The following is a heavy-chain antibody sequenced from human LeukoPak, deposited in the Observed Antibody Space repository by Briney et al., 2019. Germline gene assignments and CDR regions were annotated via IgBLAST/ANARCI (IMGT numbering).Heavy chain of an antibody. CDR3: ARDRYGDYTFDY. J-gene: IGHJ4*02. CDR1: GFTVSSNY. V-gene: IGHV3-21*01. D-gene: IGHD4-17*01. Sequence: GGSLRLSCAASGFTVSSNYMSWVRQAPGKGLEWVSSMSTSISYIYYADSVKGRFTISRDNAKNSLYLQMNSLRAEDTAVYYCARDRYGDYTFDYWGQGTLVTVSS. CDR2: MSTSISYI.